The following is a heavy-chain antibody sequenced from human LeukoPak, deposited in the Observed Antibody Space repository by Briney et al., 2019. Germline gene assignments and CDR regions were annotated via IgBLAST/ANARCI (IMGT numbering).Heavy chain of an antibody. Sequence: ASVKVSFKASGGTFSSYAISWVRQAPGQGLEWMGGIIPIFGTANYAQKFQGRVTITTDESTSTAYMELSSLRSEDTAVYYCARAAPDYSSYGGSIFFDYWGQGTLVTVSS. D-gene: IGHD4-11*01. CDR1: GGTFSSYA. V-gene: IGHV1-69*05. J-gene: IGHJ4*02. CDR2: IIPIFGTA. CDR3: ARAAPDYSSYGGSIFFDY.